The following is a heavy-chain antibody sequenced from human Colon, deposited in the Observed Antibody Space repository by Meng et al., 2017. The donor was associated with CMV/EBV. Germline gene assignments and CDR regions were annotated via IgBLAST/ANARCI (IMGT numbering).Heavy chain of an antibody. V-gene: IGHV1-8*01. CDR3: ARAFEYSSSAGSY. D-gene: IGHD6-6*01. J-gene: IGHJ4*02. Sequence: TASGYTFTSYDINWVRQATGQGLEWMGWMNPNSGNTGYAQKFQGRVTMTRNTSISTAYMELSSLRSEDTAVYYCARAFEYSSSAGSYWGQGTLVTVSS. CDR2: MNPNSGNT. CDR1: GYTFTSYD.